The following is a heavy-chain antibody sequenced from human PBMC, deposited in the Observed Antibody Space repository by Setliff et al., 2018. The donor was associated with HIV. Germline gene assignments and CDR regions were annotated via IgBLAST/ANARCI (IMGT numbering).Heavy chain of an antibody. CDR1: GGSISSSNW. D-gene: IGHD6-13*01. Sequence: PSETLSLTCAVSGGSISSSNWWSWVRQPPGKGLEWIGEIYHSGNTNYNPSLNSRVTVSVDNSKNEFSLKLSSVTAADTAVYYCARGDVVAAAGGAFDYWGQGTLVTVSS. J-gene: IGHJ4*02. CDR3: ARGDVVAAAGGAFDY. CDR2: IYHSGNT. V-gene: IGHV4-4*02.